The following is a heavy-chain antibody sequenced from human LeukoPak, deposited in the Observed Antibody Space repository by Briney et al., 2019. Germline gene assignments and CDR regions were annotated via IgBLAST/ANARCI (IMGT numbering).Heavy chain of an antibody. CDR2: ISYDGSNK. V-gene: IGHV3-30-3*01. D-gene: IGHD1-26*01. J-gene: IGHJ4*02. CDR3: ARAPYSGRDKTSPHMYYFDY. Sequence: PGGSLRLSCAASGFTFSSYAMHWVRQAPGKGLEWVAVISYDGSNKYYADSVKGRFNISRDNSKNTLYLQMNSLRAEDTAVYSCARAPYSGRDKTSPHMYYFDYWGQGTLVTVSS. CDR1: GFTFSSYA.